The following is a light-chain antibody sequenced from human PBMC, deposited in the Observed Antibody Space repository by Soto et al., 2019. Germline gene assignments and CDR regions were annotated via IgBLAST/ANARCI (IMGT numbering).Light chain of an antibody. CDR1: SSDVGGYNY. Sequence: QSALTQPRSVSGSPGQSVTISCTGTSSDVGGYNYVSWYQQHPGKDPKLMIYDVSKRPSGVPDRFSGSKSGNTASLTISGLQSEYEADYYCCSYAGSSRVFGGGTKLTVL. J-gene: IGLJ2*01. CDR3: CSYAGSSRV. V-gene: IGLV2-11*01. CDR2: DVS.